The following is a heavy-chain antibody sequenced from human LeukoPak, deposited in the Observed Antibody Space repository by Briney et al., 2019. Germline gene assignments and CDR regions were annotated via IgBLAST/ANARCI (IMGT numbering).Heavy chain of an antibody. Sequence: SETLSLTCTVSGGSISSYYWSWIRQPPGKGLEWIGYIYYSGGTYYNPSLKSRVTISVDTSKNQFSLKLSSVTAADTAVYYCARAPRYSSFDYWGQGTLVTVSS. V-gene: IGHV4-59*12. CDR2: IYYSGGT. D-gene: IGHD6-19*01. J-gene: IGHJ4*02. CDR3: ARAPRYSSFDY. CDR1: GGSISSYY.